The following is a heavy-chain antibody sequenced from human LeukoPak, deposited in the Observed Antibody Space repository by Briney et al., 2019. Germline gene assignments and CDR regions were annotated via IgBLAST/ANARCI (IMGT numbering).Heavy chain of an antibody. Sequence: GGSLRLSCAASRFTFSDYYMSWIRQAPGKGLEWVSYISSSGSTIYYADSVKGRFTISRDNAKNSLYLQMNSLRAEDTAVYYCARDRYDFWSGYLSQKIYWYFDLWGRGTLVTVSS. D-gene: IGHD3-3*01. V-gene: IGHV3-11*01. CDR3: ARDRYDFWSGYLSQKIYWYFDL. J-gene: IGHJ2*01. CDR1: RFTFSDYY. CDR2: ISSSGSTI.